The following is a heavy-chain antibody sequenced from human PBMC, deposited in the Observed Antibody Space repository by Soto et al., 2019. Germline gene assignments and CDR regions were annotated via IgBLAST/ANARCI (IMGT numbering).Heavy chain of an antibody. D-gene: IGHD3-22*01. CDR2: MNPNSGNT. CDR3: VRWYDSSGYYDAFDI. J-gene: IGHJ3*02. CDR1: GYTFTSYD. V-gene: IGHV1-8*01. Sequence: GASVKVSCKASGYTFTSYDINWVRQATGQGLEWMGWMNPNSGNTGYAQKFQGRVTMTRNTSISTAYMELSSLRSEDTAVYYCVRWYDSSGYYDAFDISGQRTTVPVS.